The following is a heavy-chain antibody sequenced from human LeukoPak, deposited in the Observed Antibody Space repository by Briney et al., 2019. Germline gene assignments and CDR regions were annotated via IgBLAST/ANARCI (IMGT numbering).Heavy chain of an antibody. V-gene: IGHV3-30-3*01. J-gene: IGHJ4*02. CDR1: GFTLSSYA. CDR2: ISYDGSNK. CDR3: ARVYDFWSGYFSY. Sequence: GGSRRLSCAASGFTLSSYAMQWVRQAPGKGLEWVAVISYDGSNKYYADSVKGRFTISRDNSKNTLYLQMNSLRAEDTAVYYCARVYDFWSGYFSYWGQGTLVTVSS. D-gene: IGHD3-3*01.